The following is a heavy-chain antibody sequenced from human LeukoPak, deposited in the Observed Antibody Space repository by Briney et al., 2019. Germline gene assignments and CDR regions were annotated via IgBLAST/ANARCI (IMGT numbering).Heavy chain of an antibody. V-gene: IGHV3-74*01. D-gene: IGHD3-10*01. CDR3: ARFSYYGSGTTD. CDR2: INSDGSST. CDR1: GFTFSSYW. J-gene: IGHJ4*02. Sequence: GGSLRLSCAASGFTFSSYWMHWVRQAPGKGLVWVSRINSDGSSTSYADSAKGRFTISRDNAKNTLYLQMNSLRAEDTAVYYCARFSYYGSGTTDWGQGTLVTVSS.